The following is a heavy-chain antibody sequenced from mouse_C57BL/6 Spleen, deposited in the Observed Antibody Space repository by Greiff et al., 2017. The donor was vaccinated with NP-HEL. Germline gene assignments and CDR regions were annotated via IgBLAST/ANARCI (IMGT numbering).Heavy chain of an antibody. D-gene: IGHD4-1*01. CDR1: GFTFTDYY. Sequence: EVNVVESGGGLVQPGGSLSLSCAASGFTFTDYYMSWVRQPPGKALEWLGFIRNKANGYTTEYSASVKGRFTISRDNSQSILYLQMNALRAEDSATYYCARHNWDYFDYWGQGTTLTVSS. V-gene: IGHV7-3*01. J-gene: IGHJ2*01. CDR2: IRNKANGYTT. CDR3: ARHNWDYFDY.